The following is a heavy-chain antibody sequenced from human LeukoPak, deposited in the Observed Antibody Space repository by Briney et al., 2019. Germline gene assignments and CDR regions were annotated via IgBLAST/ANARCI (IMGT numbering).Heavy chain of an antibody. CDR1: GGSFSGYY. J-gene: IGHJ3*02. CDR2: INHSGST. D-gene: IGHD2-21*01. V-gene: IGHV4-34*01. CDR3: ASSVVVMPNDAFDI. Sequence: SETLSLTCAVYGGSFSGYYWSWIRQPPGKGLEWIGEINHSGSTNYNPSLESRVTISVDTSKNQFSLKLSSVTAADTAVYYCASSVVVMPNDAFDIWGQGTMVTVSS.